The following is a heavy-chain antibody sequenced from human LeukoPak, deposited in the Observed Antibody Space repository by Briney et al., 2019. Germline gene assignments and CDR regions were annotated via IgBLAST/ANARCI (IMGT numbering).Heavy chain of an antibody. D-gene: IGHD6-13*01. V-gene: IGHV3-23*01. Sequence: PGGSLRLSCAASGFTFSSYAMSWVRQAPGKGLEWVSAISGSGGSTHYADSVKGRFTISRDNSKNTLYLQMNSLRAEDTAVYYCAKLYGSSTGIGTGDYWGQGTLVTVSS. CDR3: AKLYGSSTGIGTGDY. CDR1: GFTFSSYA. CDR2: ISGSGGST. J-gene: IGHJ4*02.